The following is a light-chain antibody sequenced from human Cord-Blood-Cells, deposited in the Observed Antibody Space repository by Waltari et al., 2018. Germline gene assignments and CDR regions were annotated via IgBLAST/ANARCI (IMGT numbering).Light chain of an antibody. CDR3: QKYYSTPT. CDR1: QSVLYSSNNKNY. Sequence: DIVMTQSPDSLAVSLGERATINCKSSQSVLYSSNNKNYLAWYQQKPGQPPKLLIYWASTRESGVPDRFSDSGSGTDFTLTISSLQAEDVAVYYCQKYYSTPTFGPGTKVDIK. J-gene: IGKJ3*01. CDR2: WAS. V-gene: IGKV4-1*01.